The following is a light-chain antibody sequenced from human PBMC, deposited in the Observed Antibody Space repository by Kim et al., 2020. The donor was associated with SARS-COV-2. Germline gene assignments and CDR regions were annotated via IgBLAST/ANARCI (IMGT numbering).Light chain of an antibody. V-gene: IGKV4-1*01. CDR2: WAS. CDR1: QSVFYSSNNKNY. CDR3: QQYYGSPLT. Sequence: DIVMTQSPDSLAVSLGERATINCKSSQSVFYSSNNKNYLAWYQQKPGQPPKLLIYWASTRESGVPDRFSGSGSGTDFTLTISSLQAEDVAVYYCQQYYGSPLTFGGGTKVDIK. J-gene: IGKJ4*01.